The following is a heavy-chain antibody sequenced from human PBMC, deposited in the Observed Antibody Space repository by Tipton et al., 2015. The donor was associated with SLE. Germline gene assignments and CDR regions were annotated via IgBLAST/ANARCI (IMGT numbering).Heavy chain of an antibody. CDR1: GGSFSDYS. Sequence: LRLSCAVYGGSFSDYSWSWIRQPPGKGLEWIGYIYNSGSGNYNPSLKSRATISVDTSKNQFSLKLSSVSAADTAVYYCARSDYYDSSGYYSYAFDIWGQGTMVTVSS. CDR3: ARSDYYDSSGYYSYAFDI. J-gene: IGHJ3*02. CDR2: IYNSGSG. D-gene: IGHD3-22*01. V-gene: IGHV4-34*11.